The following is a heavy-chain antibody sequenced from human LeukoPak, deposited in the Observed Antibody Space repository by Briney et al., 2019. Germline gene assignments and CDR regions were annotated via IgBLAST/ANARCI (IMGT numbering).Heavy chain of an antibody. J-gene: IGHJ4*02. CDR1: GFAFSTYR. D-gene: IGHD5-18*01. CDR3: ASSGEVLWFSVY. Sequence: HPGGSLRLSCEASGFAFSTYRMNWVRQAPGKGLEWVANIKQDGSEKYYVDSVKGRFTISRDNAKNSLYLQMNSLRAEDTAVYYCASSGEVLWFSVYWGQGTLVTVSS. V-gene: IGHV3-7*01. CDR2: IKQDGSEK.